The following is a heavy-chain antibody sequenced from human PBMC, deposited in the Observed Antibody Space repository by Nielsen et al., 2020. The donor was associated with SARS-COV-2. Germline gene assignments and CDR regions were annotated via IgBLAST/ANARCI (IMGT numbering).Heavy chain of an antibody. Sequence: GESLKISCEVSGFAFRYYVMHWVRQAPGEGLEWVAVISDDGNNGSYADSAKGRFIISRDNAENTLFLQMHSLRVEDTGVYYCASVYASLQGAPPAVHYRDYYYMDVWGKGTTVTVSS. CDR2: ISDDGNNG. CDR1: GFAFRYYV. CDR3: ASVYASLQGAPPAVHYRDYYYMDV. V-gene: IGHV3-30-3*01. J-gene: IGHJ6*03. D-gene: IGHD4-11*01.